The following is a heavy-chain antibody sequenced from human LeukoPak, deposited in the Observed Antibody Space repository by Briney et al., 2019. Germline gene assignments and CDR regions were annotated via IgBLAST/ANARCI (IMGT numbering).Heavy chain of an antibody. V-gene: IGHV3-23*01. CDR2: ISGSGGST. J-gene: IGHJ6*04. Sequence: GGSLRLSCAASGFTFSSYAMSWVRQAPGKGLEWVSAISGSGGSTYYADSVRGRFTISRDNSKNTLYLKMNSLGAEDTAVYYCAKRIWPDYYYGMDVWGKGTTVTVSS. CDR1: GFTFSSYA. CDR3: AKRIWPDYYYGMDV.